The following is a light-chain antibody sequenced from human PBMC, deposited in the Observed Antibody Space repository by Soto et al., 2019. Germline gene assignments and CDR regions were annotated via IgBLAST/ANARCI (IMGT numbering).Light chain of an antibody. CDR1: HGVSGW. Sequence: IQMTQSPSSVSASVGDTVTLSCQTSHGVSGWLAWYQQKPGKAPTLLIYTVSNLQSGVPSRFSGSGSGTDFSLTITNLQPEDVATYCCQQGKTFPFTFGPGTKVEVK. CDR3: QQGKTFPFT. V-gene: IGKV1-12*01. J-gene: IGKJ3*01. CDR2: TVS.